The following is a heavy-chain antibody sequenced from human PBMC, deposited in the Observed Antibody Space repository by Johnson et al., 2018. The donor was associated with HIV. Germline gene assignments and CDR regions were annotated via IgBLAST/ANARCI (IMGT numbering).Heavy chain of an antibody. Sequence: VQLVESGGGLVQPWRSLRLSCTTSGFTFGEYAMSWFRQAPGKGLEWVSVIYSGGSTYYADSVKGRFTISRDNSKNTLYLQMNSLRAEDTAVYYCARSSGSYLDDAFDIWGQGTMVTVSS. CDR1: GFTFGEYA. CDR3: ARSSGSYLDDAFDI. V-gene: IGHV3-66*01. CDR2: IYSGGST. D-gene: IGHD1-26*01. J-gene: IGHJ3*02.